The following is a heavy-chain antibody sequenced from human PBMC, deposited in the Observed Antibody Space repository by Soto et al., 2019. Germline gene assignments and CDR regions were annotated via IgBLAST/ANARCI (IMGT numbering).Heavy chain of an antibody. CDR1: GFTFSDYY. Sequence: QVLLVESGGGLVKPGGSVRLSCAASGFTFSDYYMNWIRQAPGKGLEWVSSISSSDSTIYYADSVKGRFTISRDNAKSSLFLQMNSLRAEDTAVYYCARGSYSGYGLDYYYHYMDVWGKGTTVTVSS. CDR2: ISSSDSTI. J-gene: IGHJ6*03. V-gene: IGHV3-11*01. D-gene: IGHD5-12*01. CDR3: ARGSYSGYGLDYYYHYMDV.